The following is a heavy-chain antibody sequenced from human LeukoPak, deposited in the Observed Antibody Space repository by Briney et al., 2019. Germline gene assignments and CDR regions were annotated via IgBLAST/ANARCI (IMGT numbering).Heavy chain of an antibody. V-gene: IGHV3-48*01. J-gene: IGHJ3*02. CDR3: ARDKGYAFDI. CDR2: IGTSSSAI. Sequence: GGSLRLSCAASGFPFSSYSMNWVRQAPGKGLEWVSYIGTSSSAIYYADSAKGRFTISRDNANNSLYLQMNSLRAEDTAVYYCARDKGYAFDIWGQGTLVTVSS. CDR1: GFPFSSYS. D-gene: IGHD5-12*01.